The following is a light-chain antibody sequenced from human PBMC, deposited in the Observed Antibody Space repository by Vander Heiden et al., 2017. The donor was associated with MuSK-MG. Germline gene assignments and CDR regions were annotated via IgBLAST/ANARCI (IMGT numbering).Light chain of an antibody. J-gene: IGKJ2*01. V-gene: IGKV3-20*01. CDR2: GAS. CDR1: QSVSSSF. Sequence: DIVLTQSPGTLSLSPGERATLSCRASQSVSSSFLAWYQQKRGQAPRLLIYGASSRATGIPDRFSGSGYGTDFTLTSSRREHEDFAVYYWQQYGSLYPSGQWTKLEIK. CDR3: QQYGSLYP.